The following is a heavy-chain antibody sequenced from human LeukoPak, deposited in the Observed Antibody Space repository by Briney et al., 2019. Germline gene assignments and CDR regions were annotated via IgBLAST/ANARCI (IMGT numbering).Heavy chain of an antibody. V-gene: IGHV3-30-3*01. Sequence: GGSLRLSCAASGFTFSSYAMHWVRQAPGKGLEWVAVISYDGSNKYYADSVKGRFTISRDNSKNTLYLQMNSPRAEDTALYYCTRGQIVGADARVDYWGQGTLVTVSS. J-gene: IGHJ4*02. CDR2: ISYDGSNK. D-gene: IGHD1-26*01. CDR3: TRGQIVGADARVDY. CDR1: GFTFSSYA.